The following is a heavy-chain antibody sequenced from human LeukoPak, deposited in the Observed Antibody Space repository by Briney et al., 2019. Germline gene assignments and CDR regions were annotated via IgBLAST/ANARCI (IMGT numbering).Heavy chain of an antibody. D-gene: IGHD3-10*01. J-gene: IGHJ4*02. Sequence: PGGSLRLSCAASGFTFSSYAMHWVRQAPGKGLEWVAVISYDGSNKYYADSVKGRFTISRDNSKNTLYLQMNSLRAEDTAVYYCARDEKVYGSGSAVDYWGQGTLVTVSS. CDR3: ARDEKVYGSGSAVDY. CDR1: GFTFSSYA. CDR2: ISYDGSNK. V-gene: IGHV3-30-3*01.